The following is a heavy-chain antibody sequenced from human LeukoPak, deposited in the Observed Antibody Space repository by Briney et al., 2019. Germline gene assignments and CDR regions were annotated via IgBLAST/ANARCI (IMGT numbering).Heavy chain of an antibody. V-gene: IGHV4-59*01. CDR1: GGSISSYY. CDR3: ARSDWYSGYYSN. Sequence: PSETLSLTCTVSGGSISSYYWSWIRQPPGKGLEWIGYIYYSGSTNYNPSLKGRVTISVDTSKNQFSLKLSSVTAADTAVYYCARSDWYSGYYSNWGQGTLVTVSS. CDR2: IYYSGST. J-gene: IGHJ4*02. D-gene: IGHD3-22*01.